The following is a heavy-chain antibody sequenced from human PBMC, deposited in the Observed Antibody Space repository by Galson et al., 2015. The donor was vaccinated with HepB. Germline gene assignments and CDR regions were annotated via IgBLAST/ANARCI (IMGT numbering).Heavy chain of an antibody. Sequence: ETLSLTCTVSGGSISSYYWSWIRQPPGKGLEWIGYIYYSGSTNYNPSLKSRVTISVDTSKNQFSLKLSSVTAADTAVYYCARASYYYGSGSSNYYYYGMDVWGQGTTVTVSS. CDR2: IYYSGST. CDR3: ARASYYYGSGSSNYYYYGMDV. V-gene: IGHV4-59*01. J-gene: IGHJ6*02. D-gene: IGHD3-10*01. CDR1: GGSISSYY.